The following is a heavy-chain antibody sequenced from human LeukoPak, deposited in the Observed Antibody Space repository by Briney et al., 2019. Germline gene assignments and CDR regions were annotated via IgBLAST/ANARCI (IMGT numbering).Heavy chain of an antibody. J-gene: IGHJ4*02. CDR1: GFALDDCG. D-gene: IGHD3-10*01. V-gene: IGHV3-20*04. Sequence: TGGSLRLSCAVSGFALDDCGMSWVRQGPGKGLEWVAGIHWNDGSEDYADSVKGRFTISRDNAKNSLYLQMNSLRAEDTAFYYCARDSLWVGEFPYFFDSWGQGTLVTVSS. CDR3: ARDSLWVGEFPYFFDS. CDR2: IHWNDGSE.